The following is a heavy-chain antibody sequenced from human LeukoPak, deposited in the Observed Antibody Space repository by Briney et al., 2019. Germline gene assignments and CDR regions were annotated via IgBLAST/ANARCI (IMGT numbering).Heavy chain of an antibody. Sequence: GGSLRLSCAASGFTVSSDYMNWVRQAPGKGLEWVSIIYTDGSTHYAGSVKGRFSISRDLSKNTVHLQIHSLTAEDTAVYYCARALTYSSGWFAFDYWGQGTLVTVSS. CDR2: IYTDGST. D-gene: IGHD6-19*01. J-gene: IGHJ4*02. CDR1: GFTVSSDY. CDR3: ARALTYSSGWFAFDY. V-gene: IGHV3-66*01.